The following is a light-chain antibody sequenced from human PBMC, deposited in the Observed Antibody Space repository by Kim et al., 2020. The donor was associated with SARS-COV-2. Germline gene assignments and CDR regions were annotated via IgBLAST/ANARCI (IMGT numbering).Light chain of an antibody. Sequence: VSPGQTASINCSGDKLDDKYVCWYQPRPGQSPLLVIYQNTKRPAAIPGRFSGSKSGKTATLTITGTQATDEAEYFCQAWDSNTYYVFGTGTKVTVL. J-gene: IGLJ1*01. CDR2: QNT. CDR3: QAWDSNTYYV. CDR1: KLDDKY. V-gene: IGLV3-1*01.